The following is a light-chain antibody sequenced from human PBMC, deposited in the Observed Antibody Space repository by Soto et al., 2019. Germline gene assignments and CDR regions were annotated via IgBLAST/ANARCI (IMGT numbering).Light chain of an antibody. CDR2: KAS. CDR1: QTISSC. Sequence: DIQMTQSPSTLSGSVGDSVTITCRASQTISSCLAWYQQKPGKAPKRLIYKASTLKSGVPSRFSGSGSGTEFTLTISSLQPDDFATYYCQHYNSYSEAFGQGTKVELK. CDR3: QHYNSYSEA. V-gene: IGKV1-5*03. J-gene: IGKJ1*01.